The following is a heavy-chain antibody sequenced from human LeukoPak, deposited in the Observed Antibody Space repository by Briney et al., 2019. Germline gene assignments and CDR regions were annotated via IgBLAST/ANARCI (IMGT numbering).Heavy chain of an antibody. V-gene: IGHV3-21*01. CDR2: ISSSSSYI. Sequence: GGSLRLSCAASGFTFSTYAMTWVRQAPGKGLEWVSSISSSSSYIYYADSVKGRFTISRDNAKNSLYLQMNSLRAEDTAVYYCARGRNYYGSGSYLPNYYYYYYMDVWGKGTTVTVSS. D-gene: IGHD3-10*01. CDR1: GFTFSTYA. J-gene: IGHJ6*03. CDR3: ARGRNYYGSGSYLPNYYYYYYMDV.